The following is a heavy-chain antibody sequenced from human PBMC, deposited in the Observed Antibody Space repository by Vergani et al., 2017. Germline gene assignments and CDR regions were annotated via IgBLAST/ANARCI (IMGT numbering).Heavy chain of an antibody. CDR2: ISSSGSTI. CDR3: ARDTGSNWNDYYYYGMDV. Sequence: QVQLVESGGGLVKPGGSLSPSCAASGFTFSDYYMSWIRQAPGKGLEWVSYISSSGSTIYYADSVKGRFTISRANAKNSLYLQMNSLRAEDTAVYYCARDTGSNWNDYYYYGMDVWGQGTTVTVSS. V-gene: IGHV3-11*04. D-gene: IGHD1-20*01. CDR1: GFTFSDYY. J-gene: IGHJ6*01.